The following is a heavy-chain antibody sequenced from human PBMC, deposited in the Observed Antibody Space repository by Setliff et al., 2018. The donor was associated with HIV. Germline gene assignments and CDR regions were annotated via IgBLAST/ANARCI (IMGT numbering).Heavy chain of an antibody. V-gene: IGHV4-59*01. Sequence: KASETLSLTCTVSGGSISSYYWSWTRQPPGKGLEWIGYIYYSGSTNYNPSLKSRVTISVDTSKNQFSLKLSSVTAADTAVYYCVRVDYGDYDFDYWGQGTLVTVSS. D-gene: IGHD4-17*01. CDR3: VRVDYGDYDFDY. CDR1: GGSISSYY. CDR2: IYYSGST. J-gene: IGHJ4*02.